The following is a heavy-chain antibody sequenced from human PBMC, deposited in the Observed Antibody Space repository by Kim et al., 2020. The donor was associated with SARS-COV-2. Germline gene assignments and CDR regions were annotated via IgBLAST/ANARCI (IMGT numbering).Heavy chain of an antibody. D-gene: IGHD6-13*01. CDR3: ARVIAAGKIDY. CDR1: GGSISSYY. CDR2: IYYSGST. J-gene: IGHJ4*02. Sequence: SETLSLTCTVSGGSISSYYWSWIRQPPGKGLEWIGYIYYSGSTNYNPSLKSRVTISVDTSKNQFSLKLSSVTAADTAVYYCARVIAAGKIDYWGQGTLVTVSS. V-gene: IGHV4-59*01.